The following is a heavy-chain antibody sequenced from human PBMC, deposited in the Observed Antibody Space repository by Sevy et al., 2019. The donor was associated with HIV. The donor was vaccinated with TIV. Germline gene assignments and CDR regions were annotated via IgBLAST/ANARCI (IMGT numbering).Heavy chain of an antibody. Sequence: ASVKVSCKASGYTFTSYGISWVRQAPGQGLEWMGWISAYNGNTNYAQKLQGRVTMTTDTSTSTAYMELRSLRSDDTAVYYCARVSPSPTYYDFWSGYIRGMDVWGQWTTVTVSS. J-gene: IGHJ6*02. CDR3: ARVSPSPTYYDFWSGYIRGMDV. CDR1: GYTFTSYG. CDR2: ISAYNGNT. V-gene: IGHV1-18*01. D-gene: IGHD3-3*01.